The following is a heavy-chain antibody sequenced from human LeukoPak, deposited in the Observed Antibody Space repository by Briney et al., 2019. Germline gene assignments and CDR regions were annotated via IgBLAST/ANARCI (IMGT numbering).Heavy chain of an antibody. J-gene: IGHJ6*03. CDR2: INPSAGSS. CDR3: ARDSQNQWFGEAHYYYYYMDV. CDR1: GYTFTSYY. Sequence: ASVKVSCKASGYTFTSYYMHWVRQAPGQGLEWMGIINPSAGSSSYAQKFQGRVTMTRDMSTSTVYMELSSLRSEDTAVYYCARDSQNQWFGEAHYYYYYMDVWGKGTTVTVSS. D-gene: IGHD3-10*01. V-gene: IGHV1-46*01.